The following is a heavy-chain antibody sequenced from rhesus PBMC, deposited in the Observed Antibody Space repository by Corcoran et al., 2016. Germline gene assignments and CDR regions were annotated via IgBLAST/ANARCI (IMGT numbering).Heavy chain of an antibody. J-gene: IGHJ4*01. CDR1: GGSLSRRP. V-gene: IGHV4-169*01. CDR3: ASFLDWLDY. D-gene: IGHD3-3*01. CDR2: LHGSGSST. Sequence: QLQLQESGPGLVKPSETLSVTCAVSGGSLSRRPCSWLPPPPGKGLEWSGYLHGSGSSTNYNTSRKSLVTLSVDTSKNKLSLKLSVVTTADTAVYYCASFLDWLDYWGQGVLGTVSS.